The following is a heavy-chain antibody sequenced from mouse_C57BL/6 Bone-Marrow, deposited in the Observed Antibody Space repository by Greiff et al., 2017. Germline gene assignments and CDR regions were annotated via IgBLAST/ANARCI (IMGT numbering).Heavy chain of an antibody. J-gene: IGHJ1*03. D-gene: IGHD3-1*01. V-gene: IGHV1-5*01. Sequence: VQLQQSGTVLARPGASVKMSCKTSGYTFTSYWMHWVKQRPGPGLEWIGAIYPGNSDTSYNQKFKGKAKLTAVTSASTAYMELSSLTNEDSAVCFSKAQRTWYFDVWGTGTTVTVSS. CDR1: GYTFTSYW. CDR2: IYPGNSDT. CDR3: KAQRTWYFDV.